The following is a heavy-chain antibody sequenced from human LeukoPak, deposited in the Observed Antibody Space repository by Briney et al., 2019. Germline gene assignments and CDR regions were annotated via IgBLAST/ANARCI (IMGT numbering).Heavy chain of an antibody. CDR1: GGSVNSGSYY. D-gene: IGHD3-22*01. CDR2: IYYSGST. V-gene: IGHV4-61*01. Sequence: PSETLSLTCTVSGGSVNSGSYYWSWIRQPPGMGLEWIGYIYYSGSTNYNPSLKSRVTISVDTSKNQFSLKLSSVTAADTAVYYCARVPYYYNSGGTYWGQGTLVTVSS. CDR3: ARVPYYYNSGGTY. J-gene: IGHJ4*02.